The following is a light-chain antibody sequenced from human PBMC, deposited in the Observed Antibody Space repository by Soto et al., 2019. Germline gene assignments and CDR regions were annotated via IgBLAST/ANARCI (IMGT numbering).Light chain of an antibody. Sequence: SYELTQPPSVSVAPGKTARITCGGNNIGSQGVHWYQQKPGQALVLVIFYDNDRPSGIPARFSGSNSGNTATLTISRVEAGDEADYFCQVWDSTSDHVVFGGGTKLTVL. CDR2: YDN. CDR1: NIGSQG. J-gene: IGLJ2*01. V-gene: IGLV3-21*04. CDR3: QVWDSTSDHVV.